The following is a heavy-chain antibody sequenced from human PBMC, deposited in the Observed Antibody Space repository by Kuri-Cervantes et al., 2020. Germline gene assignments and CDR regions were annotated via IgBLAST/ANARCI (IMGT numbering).Heavy chain of an antibody. D-gene: IGHD3-3*01. V-gene: IGHV3-9*01. CDR3: ARVGSDFWSISDY. Sequence: GGSLRLSCAASGFTFNDYAMHWVRQTPGKGLEWVSGISWNSGSIGYADSVKGRFTISRDNAKNSLYLQMNSLRAEDTAVYYCARVGSDFWSISDYWGQGNLVTVSS. CDR2: ISWNSGSI. J-gene: IGHJ4*02. CDR1: GFTFNDYA.